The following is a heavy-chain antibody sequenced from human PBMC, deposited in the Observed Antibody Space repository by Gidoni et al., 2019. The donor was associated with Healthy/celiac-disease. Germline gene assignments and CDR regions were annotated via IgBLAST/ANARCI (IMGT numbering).Heavy chain of an antibody. V-gene: IGHV3-74*01. Sequence: EVQLVEYGGGSVPPGGSLRLSCADSGFTFRSHCRVWVRQAPGKGLVRVSRINSDGSSTSYSDSLKGRFTISRDNAKNTLYLQMNSLRAEDTALYSCARDMGGTKIAAAGDFDYWGQGTLVTVSS. CDR1: GFTFRSHC. D-gene: IGHD6-13*01. CDR3: ARDMGGTKIAAAGDFDY. J-gene: IGHJ4*02. CDR2: INSDGSST.